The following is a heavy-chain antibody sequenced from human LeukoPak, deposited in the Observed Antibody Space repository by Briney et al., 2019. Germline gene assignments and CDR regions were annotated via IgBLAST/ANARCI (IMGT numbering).Heavy chain of an antibody. CDR1: GFTFSSYA. Sequence: PGRSLRLSCAASGFTFSSYAMHWVRQAPGEGLEWVAVISYDGSNKYYADSVKGRFTISRDNSKNTLYLQMNSLRAEDTAVYYCARVGALRIYYYGMDVWGQGTTVTVSS. J-gene: IGHJ6*02. V-gene: IGHV3-30-3*01. CDR2: ISYDGSNK. D-gene: IGHD1-26*01. CDR3: ARVGALRIYYYGMDV.